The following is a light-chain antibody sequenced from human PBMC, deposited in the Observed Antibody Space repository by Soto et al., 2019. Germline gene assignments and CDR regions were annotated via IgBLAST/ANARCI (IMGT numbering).Light chain of an antibody. CDR3: HQYSERPSNT. Sequence: EIVMTQSPDTLYVSPGEGRTLSCRASQSVRPKLAWYQQRAGQAPRLXXYGASTRATGIPDRFSGIVSGTEFSLTIPGLQSEDFAVYYGHQYSERPSNTFGQGTRLEIK. J-gene: IGKJ5*01. CDR2: GAS. V-gene: IGKV3-15*01. CDR1: QSVRPK.